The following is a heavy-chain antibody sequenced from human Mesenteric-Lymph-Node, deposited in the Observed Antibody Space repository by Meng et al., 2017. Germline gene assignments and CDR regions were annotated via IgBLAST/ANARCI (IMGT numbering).Heavy chain of an antibody. D-gene: IGHD3-10*01. J-gene: IGHJ4*02. CDR2: FVNYGDT. V-gene: IGHV1-18*01. Sequence: QVHLLQSGPWVMKPGASVQGSCRASAYAVDSYGISWVRQAPGQGLEWMGWFVNYGDTYPAPKFQGRVSMTTDTHTNTVFMELRSLTSDDTAVYYCARGTPGRSYCDYWGQGTLVTVSS. CDR1: AYAVDSYG. CDR3: ARGTPGRSYCDY.